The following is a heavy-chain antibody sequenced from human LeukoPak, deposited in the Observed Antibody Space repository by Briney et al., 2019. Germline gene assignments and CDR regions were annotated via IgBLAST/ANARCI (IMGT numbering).Heavy chain of an antibody. J-gene: IGHJ4*02. CDR1: GGSITTYY. D-gene: IGHD1-1*01. V-gene: IGHV4-4*07. CDR2: IYTSGTT. Sequence: PSETLSLTCTVSGGSITTYYWSWIRQPAGKGLEWIGRIYTSGTTNYNPSLKSRVTMSLDTSNHKLSLKQSSVTAADTAVYYCARLNHDNCFDFWGQGILVTVSS. CDR3: ARLNHDNCFDF.